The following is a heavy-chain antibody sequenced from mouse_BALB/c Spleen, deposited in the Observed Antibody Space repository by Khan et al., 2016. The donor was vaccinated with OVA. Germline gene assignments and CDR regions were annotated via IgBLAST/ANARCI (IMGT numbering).Heavy chain of an antibody. J-gene: IGHJ3*01. V-gene: IGHV1-54*01. D-gene: IGHD3-1*01. Sequence: QVQLQQSGAELVRPGTSVKVSCKASGYAFTNYLIEWIKQRPGQDLEWIGVINPGSGDTNYNEKFKGKATLTADKSSSTAYMQLSSLTSDVSAVYFCTRGGFGGFAYWGQGTLVTVSA. CDR3: TRGGFGGFAY. CDR2: INPGSGDT. CDR1: GYAFTNYL.